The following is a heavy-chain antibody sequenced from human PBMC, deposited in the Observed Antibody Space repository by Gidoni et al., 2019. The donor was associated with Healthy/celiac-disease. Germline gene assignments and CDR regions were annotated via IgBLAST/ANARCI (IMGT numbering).Heavy chain of an antibody. V-gene: IGHV3-7*01. CDR2: IKQDGSEK. CDR1: GFTFSSYW. Sequence: EVQLVESGGGLVQPGGSMGLSCAAAGFTFSSYWMDWVRQAPGKGLEWVANIKQDGSEKYYVDSGKGRFTISRDNAKNSLYLQMNSLRAEDTAVYYCARAFASAPVDSGRKGRGFAFDIWGQGTMVTVSS. D-gene: IGHD1-26*01. J-gene: IGHJ3*02. CDR3: ARAFASAPVDSGRKGRGFAFDI.